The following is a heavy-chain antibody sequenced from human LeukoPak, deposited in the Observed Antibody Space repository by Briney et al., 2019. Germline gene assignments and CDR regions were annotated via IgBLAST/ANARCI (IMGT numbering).Heavy chain of an antibody. Sequence: GGSLRLSCAASGFTFSSYAMHWVRQAPGKGLEWVAVISYDGSNKYYADSVKGRFTICRDNSKNTLYLQMNSLRAEDTAVYYCARASLAAALDYWGQGTLVTVSS. CDR2: ISYDGSNK. CDR1: GFTFSSYA. J-gene: IGHJ4*02. V-gene: IGHV3-30*04. D-gene: IGHD6-6*01. CDR3: ARASLAAALDY.